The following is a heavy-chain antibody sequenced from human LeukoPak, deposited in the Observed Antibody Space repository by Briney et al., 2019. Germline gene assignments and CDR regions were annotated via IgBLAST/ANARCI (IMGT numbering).Heavy chain of an antibody. V-gene: IGHV3-23*01. CDR1: GFTFSSFA. CDR2: ISGSGDST. J-gene: IGHJ4*02. D-gene: IGHD3-9*01. Sequence: PGGSLRLSCAASGFTFSSFAMSWVRQAPGKGLEWVSTISGSGDSTYYADSVKGRFTISRDNSKNTLFLQMNSLRAEDTAVYYCARDISGGRNFDPPLDYWGQGTLVTVSS. CDR3: ARDISGGRNFDPPLDY.